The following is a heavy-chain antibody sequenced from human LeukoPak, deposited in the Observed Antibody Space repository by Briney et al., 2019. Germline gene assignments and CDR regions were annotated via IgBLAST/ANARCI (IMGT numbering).Heavy chain of an antibody. J-gene: IGHJ4*02. V-gene: IGHV3-21*01. CDR1: GFTFSSYG. CDR3: ARGYGSGL. D-gene: IGHD3-10*01. Sequence: GGSLRLSCAASGFTFSSYGMHWVRQAPGKGLEWVSSISSSGDYIYYADALKGRFTISRDNGENSLYLQMSSPRAEDTAVYYCARGYGSGLWGQGTLVTVSS. CDR2: ISSSGDYI.